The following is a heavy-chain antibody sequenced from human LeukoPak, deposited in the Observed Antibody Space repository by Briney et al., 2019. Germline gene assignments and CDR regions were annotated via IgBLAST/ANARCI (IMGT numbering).Heavy chain of an antibody. D-gene: IGHD3-10*01. CDR1: GYTLTELS. CDR3: ATEGRDGSGSYYNVPL. V-gene: IGHV1-24*01. CDR2: FDPEDGET. J-gene: IGHJ4*02. Sequence: GASVKVSCKVSGYTLTELSMHWVRQAPGKGLEWMGGFDPEDGETIYAQKFQGRVTMTEDTSTDTAYMELSSLRSEDTAVYYCATEGRDGSGSYYNVPLWGQGTLVTVS.